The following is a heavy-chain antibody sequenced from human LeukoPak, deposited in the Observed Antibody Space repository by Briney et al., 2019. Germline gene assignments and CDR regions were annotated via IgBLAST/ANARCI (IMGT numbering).Heavy chain of an antibody. V-gene: IGHV3-23*01. D-gene: IGHD6-6*01. CDR2: VSGSGGST. CDR3: AKNDPTTIAAPSDY. J-gene: IGHJ4*02. CDR1: GFTFSTYA. Sequence: GGSLRLSCAASGFTFSTYAMSWVRQAPGKGPQWVSTVSGSGGSTYYADSVKGRFTISRDNSKNTLYLQMNSLRAEDTAVYYCAKNDPTTIAAPSDYWGQGTLVTVSS.